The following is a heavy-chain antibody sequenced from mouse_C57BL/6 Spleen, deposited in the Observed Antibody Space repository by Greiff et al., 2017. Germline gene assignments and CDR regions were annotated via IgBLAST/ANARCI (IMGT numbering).Heavy chain of an antibody. CDR3: ARGYDYDDAWFAY. CDR1: GFTFSSYA. V-gene: IGHV5-4*03. Sequence: EVMLVESGGGLVKPGGSLKLSCAASGFTFSSYAMSWVRQTPEKRLEWVATISDGGSYTYYPDNVKGRFTISRDNAKNNPYLQMSHLKSEDTAMYYCARGYDYDDAWFAYWGQGTLVTVSA. D-gene: IGHD2-4*01. CDR2: ISDGGSYT. J-gene: IGHJ3*01.